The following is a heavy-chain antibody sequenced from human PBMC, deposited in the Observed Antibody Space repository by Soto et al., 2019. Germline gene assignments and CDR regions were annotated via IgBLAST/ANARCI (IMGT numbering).Heavy chain of an antibody. Sequence: GGSLRLSCSASGLPFSSYAMSWVRKAPGKGLEWVSAISGSGGSTYYADSVKGRFTISRDNSKNTLYLQMNSLRAEDTAVYYCAKGGSSSRYYYYYMDVWGKGTTVTVSS. CDR2: ISGSGGST. J-gene: IGHJ6*03. D-gene: IGHD6-13*01. CDR1: GLPFSSYA. V-gene: IGHV3-23*01. CDR3: AKGGSSSRYYYYYMDV.